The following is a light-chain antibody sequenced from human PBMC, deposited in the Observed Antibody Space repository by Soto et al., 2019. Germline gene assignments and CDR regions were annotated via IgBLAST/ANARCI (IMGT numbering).Light chain of an antibody. Sequence: IQMTQSPSTLSASVGDRVTITCRASQSISTWLAWYQQEPGKAPKLLIYKAYSLESGVTSRFSGSGSGTEFTLTISSLQPDDFATYYCQPYNSYSEAVGQATQVEIK. CDR2: KAY. V-gene: IGKV1-5*03. CDR1: QSISTW. CDR3: QPYNSYSEA. J-gene: IGKJ1*01.